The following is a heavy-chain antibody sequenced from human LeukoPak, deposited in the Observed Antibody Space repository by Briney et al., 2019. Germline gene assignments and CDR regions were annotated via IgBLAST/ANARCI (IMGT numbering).Heavy chain of an antibody. Sequence: IIPIFGTANYAQKFQGRVTITADESTSTAYMELSSLRSEDTAVYYCARDSSSSPSYFDYWGQGTLVTVSS. CDR3: ARDSSSSPSYFDY. CDR2: IIPIFGTA. D-gene: IGHD6-6*01. J-gene: IGHJ4*02. V-gene: IGHV1-69*01.